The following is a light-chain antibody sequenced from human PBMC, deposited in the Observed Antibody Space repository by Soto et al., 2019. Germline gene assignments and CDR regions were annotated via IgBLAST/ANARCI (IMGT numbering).Light chain of an antibody. CDR2: GAS. Sequence: LSPGESATLSCRASQSVSSSYLAWYQQKPGQAPRLLIYGASSRATGIPDRFSGSGSGTDFTLTISRLEPEDFAVYYCQQYGRSRTFGQGTKVDI. CDR3: QQYGRSRT. V-gene: IGKV3-20*01. J-gene: IGKJ1*01. CDR1: QSVSSSY.